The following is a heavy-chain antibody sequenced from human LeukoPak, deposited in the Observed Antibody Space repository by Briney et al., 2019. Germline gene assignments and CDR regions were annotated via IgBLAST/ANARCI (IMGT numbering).Heavy chain of an antibody. Sequence: GGSLRLSCTPSGLNFSNLGMHWVRQAPGKGLDWVAFIRYDGTGTWYAGSVKGRFIISRGNSKHTLDLQMTRLPDEDTCIYYCANIRLGVTKYVRVDYWGQGTLVTVSS. CDR1: GLNFSNLG. CDR2: IRYDGTGT. D-gene: IGHD4-17*01. CDR3: ANIRLGVTKYVRVDY. J-gene: IGHJ4*02. V-gene: IGHV3-30*02.